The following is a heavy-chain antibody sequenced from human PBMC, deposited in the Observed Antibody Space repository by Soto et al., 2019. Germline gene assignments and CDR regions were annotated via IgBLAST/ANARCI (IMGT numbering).Heavy chain of an antibody. D-gene: IGHD1-26*01. J-gene: IGHJ6*02. CDR1: GGTFSSYA. Sequence: QVQLVQSGAEVEKPGSSVKVSCKASGGTFSSYAITWVRQAPGQGLEWMGGIIPMFGTTNFAQKFQGRVTITADESTSTASMELSSLRSEDTAVYYCARGSPYTTTWEGGGYYHYGMDVWGQGTTVTVPS. V-gene: IGHV1-69*01. CDR3: ARGSPYTTTWEGGGYYHYGMDV. CDR2: IIPMFGTT.